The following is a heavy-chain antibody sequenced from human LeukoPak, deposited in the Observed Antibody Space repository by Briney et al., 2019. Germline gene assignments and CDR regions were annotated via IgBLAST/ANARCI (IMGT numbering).Heavy chain of an antibody. CDR3: ARGVLGLSDDY. CDR1: GGSISSYY. J-gene: IGHJ4*02. D-gene: IGHD1-26*01. Sequence: PSETLSLTCTVSGGSISSYYWSWIRQPAGQGLEWIGRIYSSGSTNYNPSLKSRVTISVDTSKNQFSLKLGSVTAADTAVYYCARGVLGLSDDYWGQGTLVTVSS. V-gene: IGHV4-4*07. CDR2: IYSSGST.